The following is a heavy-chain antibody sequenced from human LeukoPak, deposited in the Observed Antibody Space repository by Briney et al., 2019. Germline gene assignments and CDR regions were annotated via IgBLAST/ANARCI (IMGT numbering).Heavy chain of an antibody. CDR1: GFTFSSYA. Sequence: QPGGSLRLSCAASGFTFSSYAMSWVRQAPGKGLEWASSISGSGASTYYADSVKGRFTISRDNSKSTLFLQMNSLRAEDTAVYYCAKGSRSSSPRSYFDYWGQGTLVTVSS. CDR3: AKGSRSSSPRSYFDY. CDR2: ISGSGAST. V-gene: IGHV3-23*01. J-gene: IGHJ4*02. D-gene: IGHD6-13*01.